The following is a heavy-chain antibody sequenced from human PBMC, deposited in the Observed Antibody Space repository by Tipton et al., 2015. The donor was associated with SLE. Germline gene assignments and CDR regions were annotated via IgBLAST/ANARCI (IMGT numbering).Heavy chain of an antibody. D-gene: IGHD1-14*01. Sequence: TLSLTCNVSGGSITSYYWSWIRQSPGKGLEWIGYVYYSGTTDYNPSLKSRVTASVDTSKNQFSLSLYSVTVDDTAVYYCARQGTGFGSGRDDYWGQGILVTVSS. J-gene: IGHJ4*02. CDR2: VYYSGTT. CDR1: GGSITSYY. V-gene: IGHV4-59*08. CDR3: ARQGTGFGSGRDDY.